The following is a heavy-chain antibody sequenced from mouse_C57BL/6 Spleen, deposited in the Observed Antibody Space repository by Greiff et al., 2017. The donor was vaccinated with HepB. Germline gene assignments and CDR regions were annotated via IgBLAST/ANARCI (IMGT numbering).Heavy chain of an antibody. D-gene: IGHD1-1*01. V-gene: IGHV1-69*01. CDR2: IDPSDSYT. J-gene: IGHJ4*01. Sequence: QVQLQQPGAELVMPGASVKLSCKASGYTFTSYWMHWVKQRPGQGLEWIGEIDPSDSYTNYNQKFKGKSTLTVDKSSSTAYMQLSSLTSEDSAVSYCASSSKGAMDYWGQGTSVTVSS. CDR1: GYTFTSYW. CDR3: ASSSKGAMDY.